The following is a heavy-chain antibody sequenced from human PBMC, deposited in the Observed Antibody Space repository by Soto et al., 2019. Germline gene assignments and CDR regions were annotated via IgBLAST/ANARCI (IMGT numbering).Heavy chain of an antibody. J-gene: IGHJ5*02. CDR2: IYYSGST. Sequence: SETLSLTCTVSGGSVSSGSYYWSWIRQPPGKGLEWIGYIYYSGSTNYNPSLKSRVTISVDTSKNQFSLKLSSVTAADTAVYYCARGYDFWRGFTLNTRNTLPWFEPWGQGTLVKVSS. D-gene: IGHD3-3*01. CDR3: ARGYDFWRGFTLNTRNTLPWFEP. CDR1: GGSVSSGSYY. V-gene: IGHV4-61*01.